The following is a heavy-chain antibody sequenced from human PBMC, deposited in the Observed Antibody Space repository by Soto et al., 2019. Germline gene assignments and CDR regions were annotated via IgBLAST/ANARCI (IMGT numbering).Heavy chain of an antibody. J-gene: IGHJ4*02. V-gene: IGHV1-18*04. Sequence: QVQLVQSGPEVKKPGASVKVSCKASGYSFTSYGVSWVRQAHGQGLECMGWISANSGNTDYAPKFLGRVTMTTETSTSTAYMDLRSLLSDDTAVYDWVRDPQGNEYWGQGTLVTVSS. CDR3: VRDPQGNEY. CDR1: GYSFTSYG. CDR2: ISANSGNT.